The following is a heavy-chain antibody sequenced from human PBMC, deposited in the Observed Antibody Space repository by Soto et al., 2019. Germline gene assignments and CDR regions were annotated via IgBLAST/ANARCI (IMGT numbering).Heavy chain of an antibody. CDR1: GLTLSDQY. V-gene: IGHV3-11*03. Sequence: GYLRLSCAASGLTLSDQYMSWIRQAPGKGMEWVSFSSNSGTFTKYADYVKGRFTTSRDNAKNSLYLQINSLRGEDTAIYFCARSGDNYNVLDYWGPGTPVTVSS. CDR2: SSNSGTFT. CDR3: ARSGDNYNVLDY. D-gene: IGHD3-10*02. J-gene: IGHJ4*02.